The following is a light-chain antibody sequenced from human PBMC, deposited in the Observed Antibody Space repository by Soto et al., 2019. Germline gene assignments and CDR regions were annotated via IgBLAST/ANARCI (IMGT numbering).Light chain of an antibody. CDR2: TTF. CDR3: ATWDDALNGAV. V-gene: IGLV1-44*01. Sequence: SVLTQPPSASGTAGQRVTISCSGGSSNIGSNTVNWYQQFPGAAPKLLIYTTFQRPSGVPDRFSGSQSGTSASLAISGLRSEDEADYYCATWDDALNGAVFGGGTQLTVL. J-gene: IGLJ7*01. CDR1: SSNIGSNT.